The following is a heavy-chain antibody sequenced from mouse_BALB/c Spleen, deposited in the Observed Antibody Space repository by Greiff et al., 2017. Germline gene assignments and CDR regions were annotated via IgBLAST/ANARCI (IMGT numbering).Heavy chain of an antibody. CDR3: ARLGSGYVNDYAMDD. CDR1: GYTFTSYT. V-gene: IGHV1-4*01. J-gene: IGHJ4*01. CDR2: INPSSGYT. D-gene: IGHD3-1*01. Sequence: VQLQQSGAELARPGASVKMSCKASGYTFTSYTMHWVKQRPGQGLEWIGYINPSSGYTNYNQKFKDKATLTADKSSSTAYMQLSSLTSEDSAVYYWARLGSGYVNDYAMDDWGQGTTVTVSS.